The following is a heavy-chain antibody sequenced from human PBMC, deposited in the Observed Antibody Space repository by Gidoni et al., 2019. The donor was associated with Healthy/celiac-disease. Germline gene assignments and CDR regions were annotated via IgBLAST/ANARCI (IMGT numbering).Heavy chain of an antibody. D-gene: IGHD3-3*01. CDR3: AKDSPLFGVVITPLDY. CDR1: GFTFSSYA. CDR2: ISGSGGST. J-gene: IGHJ4*02. V-gene: IGHV3-23*01. Sequence: EVQLLESGGGLVQPGGSLRLSCAASGFTFSSYAMSWVRQAPGKGLEWVSAISGSGGSTYYADSVKGRFTISRDNSKNTLYLQMNSLRAEDTAVYYCAKDSPLFGVVITPLDYWGQGTLVTVSS.